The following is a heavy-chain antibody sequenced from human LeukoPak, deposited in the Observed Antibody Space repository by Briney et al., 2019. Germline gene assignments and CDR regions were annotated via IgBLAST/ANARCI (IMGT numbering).Heavy chain of an antibody. J-gene: IGHJ4*02. CDR3: VRAVEYYYDSSGYAVDY. V-gene: IGHV3-21*01. D-gene: IGHD3-22*01. CDR1: GFTFARYS. CDR2: ISSSSSNI. Sequence: PGGSLRLSCAASGFTFARYSMNWVRQAPGKGLEWVSSISSSSSNIYYADSVRGRFTISRDNAKNSLYLQMNSLRAEDTAVYYCVRAVEYYYDSSGYAVDYWGQGTLVTVSS.